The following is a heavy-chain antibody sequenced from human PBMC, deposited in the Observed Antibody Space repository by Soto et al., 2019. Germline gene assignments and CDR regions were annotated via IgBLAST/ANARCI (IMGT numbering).Heavy chain of an antibody. J-gene: IGHJ6*02. D-gene: IGHD1-26*01. Sequence: QVQLVESGGGVVQPGRSLRLSCAASGFTFSSYGMHWVRQAPGKGLEWVAVIWYDGSNKYYADSVKGRFTISRDNSKNTLYLQMSSLRAEDTAVYYCARDRRVAWPGAGPVIDYGMDVWGQGTTVTVSS. V-gene: IGHV3-33*01. CDR1: GFTFSSYG. CDR3: ARDRRVAWPGAGPVIDYGMDV. CDR2: IWYDGSNK.